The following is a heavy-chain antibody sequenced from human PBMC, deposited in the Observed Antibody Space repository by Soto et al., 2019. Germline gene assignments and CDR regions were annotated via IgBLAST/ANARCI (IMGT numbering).Heavy chain of an antibody. CDR3: ARDVRSRRYDL. Sequence: QVQLVESGGGXVQPGRSLRLSCAASGFTFRNYGMHWVRQAPGKGLEWLAVIWYDGSNKYYADSVKGRFTISRDNSKNTLYLEMNSLRDEDTAVYYCARDVRSRRYDLWGQGTLVIVSS. D-gene: IGHD3-10*02. J-gene: IGHJ5*02. CDR2: IWYDGSNK. CDR1: GFTFRNYG. V-gene: IGHV3-33*01.